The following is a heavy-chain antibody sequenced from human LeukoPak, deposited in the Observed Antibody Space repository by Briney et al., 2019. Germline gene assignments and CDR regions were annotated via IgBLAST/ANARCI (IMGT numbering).Heavy chain of an antibody. CDR3: ARLGSINAAFDI. J-gene: IGHJ3*02. CDR2: IYPGDSDT. D-gene: IGHD1-26*01. Sequence: PGESLKISCKGSGYRFTSYWIGWLRLMPGKGLEWMGIIYPGDSDTRYSPSFQGQATISADKSINTAYLQWSSLKASDTAMYYCARLGSINAAFDIWGQGTMVTVSS. CDR1: GYRFTSYW. V-gene: IGHV5-51*01.